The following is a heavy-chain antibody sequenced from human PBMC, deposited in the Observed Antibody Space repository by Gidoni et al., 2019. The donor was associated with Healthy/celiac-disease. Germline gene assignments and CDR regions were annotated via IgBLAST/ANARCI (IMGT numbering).Heavy chain of an antibody. D-gene: IGHD2-21*02. CDR1: GFTFSSYG. J-gene: IGHJ3*02. V-gene: IGHV3-30*18. Sequence: QVQLVESGGGVVQPGRSLRLSCAASGFTFSSYGMHWVRQAPGKGLEWVAVISYDGSNKYYADSVKGRFTISRDNSKNTLYLQMNSLRAEDTAVYYCAKDLRCGGDCYPIWGQGTMVTVSS. CDR3: AKDLRCGGDCYPI. CDR2: ISYDGSNK.